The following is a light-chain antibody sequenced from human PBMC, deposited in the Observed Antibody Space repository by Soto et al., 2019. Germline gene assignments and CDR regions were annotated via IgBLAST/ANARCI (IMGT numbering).Light chain of an antibody. J-gene: IGKJ4*01. CDR1: ESISNY. CDR3: QQRNHF. Sequence: EIVLTQSPATLSLSPGERATLSCRASESISNYLAWYQQKPGQVPRLLIYDASNRATGIPARFSGSGSGTDFTLTISSLEPEDFAVYYCQQRNHFFGGGTKVEIK. CDR2: DAS. V-gene: IGKV3-11*01.